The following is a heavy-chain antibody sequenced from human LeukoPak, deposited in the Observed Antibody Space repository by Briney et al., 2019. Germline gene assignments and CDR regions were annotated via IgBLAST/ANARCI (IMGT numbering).Heavy chain of an antibody. CDR3: AKEGREILRYNSLDS. CDR1: GFTFSSYA. Sequence: GGSLRLSCAASGFTFSSYAMHWVRQAPGKGLEWVAVISYDGSEKYYGDSVKGRFTISRDNSRNTLYLQMNSLRADDTAVYYCAKEGREILRYNSLDSWGQGTLVTVSS. CDR2: ISYDGSEK. V-gene: IGHV3-30*18. D-gene: IGHD1-26*01. J-gene: IGHJ4*02.